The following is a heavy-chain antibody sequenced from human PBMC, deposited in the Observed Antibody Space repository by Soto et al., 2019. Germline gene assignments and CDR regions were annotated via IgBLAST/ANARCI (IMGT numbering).Heavy chain of an antibody. D-gene: IGHD6-25*01. Sequence: EVQLVESGGGLVQPGGSLRLSCAASGFTVSNNYMNWVRQAPGKGLEWVSVIYSGGDAYYADSVKGRFTISRDNSKNTLSLQMNSLRAEDTAIYYCATHPSSGYWGQGTLFIVSS. CDR1: GFTVSNNY. V-gene: IGHV3-66*01. CDR2: IYSGGDA. J-gene: IGHJ4*02. CDR3: ATHPSSGY.